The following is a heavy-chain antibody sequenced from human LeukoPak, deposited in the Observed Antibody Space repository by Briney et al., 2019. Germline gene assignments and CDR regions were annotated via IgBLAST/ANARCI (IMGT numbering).Heavy chain of an antibody. CDR2: INPNSGGT. V-gene: IGHV1-2*02. D-gene: IGHD4-11*01. J-gene: IGHJ4*02. CDR1: GYAFTGYY. Sequence: ASVKVSCKASGYAFTGYYMHWVRQAPGQGPEWMGWINPNSGGTNYAQKFQGRVTMTRDTSISTAYMELSRLRSDDTAVYYCARRPVTVSLDYWGQGTLVTVSS. CDR3: ARRPVTVSLDY.